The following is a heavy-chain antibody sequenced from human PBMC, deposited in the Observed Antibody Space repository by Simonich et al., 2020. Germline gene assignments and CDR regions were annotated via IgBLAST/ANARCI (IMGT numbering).Heavy chain of an antibody. CDR1: GGSISSSGYY. D-gene: IGHD6-13*01. CDR2: IYSSGST. V-gene: IGHV4-39*01. Sequence: QLQLQESGPGLVKPSETLSLTCTVSGGSISSSGYYWGWIRQPPGKGLEWIGSIYSSGSTYYNPSLKSRVTISVDTSKNQFSLKLSSVTAADTAVYYCARHAGFAFDIWGQGTMVTVSS. J-gene: IGHJ3*02. CDR3: ARHAGFAFDI.